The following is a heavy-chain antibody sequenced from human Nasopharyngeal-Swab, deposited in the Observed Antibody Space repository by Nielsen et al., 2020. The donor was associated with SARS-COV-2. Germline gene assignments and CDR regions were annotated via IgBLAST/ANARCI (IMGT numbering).Heavy chain of an antibody. D-gene: IGHD3-16*01. CDR3: AKDLWPPYGMDV. CDR1: GFSFSSYA. J-gene: IGHJ6*02. CDR2: LSASGGST. Sequence: GESLKISCAASGFSFSSYAMSWVRQAPRKGLEWVSALSASGGSTYYADSVKGRFTISRDTSKDTLYLHMNSLRAEDSAVYYCAKDLWPPYGMDVWGQGTTVTVSS. V-gene: IGHV3-23*01.